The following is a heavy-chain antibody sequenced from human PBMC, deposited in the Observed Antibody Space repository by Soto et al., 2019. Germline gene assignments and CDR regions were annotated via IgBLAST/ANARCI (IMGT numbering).Heavy chain of an antibody. CDR2: INHSGST. J-gene: IGHJ3*02. D-gene: IGHD2-2*01. V-gene: IGHV4-34*01. CDR3: VRGPGIVVVPAASDAFDI. CDR1: GGSFSGYY. Sequence: QVQLQQWGAGLLKPSETLSLTCAVYGGSFSGYYWSWIRQPPGKGLEWIGEINHSGSTNYNPSLKSRVTISVDTSKNQFSLKLSSVTAADTAVYYCVRGPGIVVVPAASDAFDIWGQGTMVTVSS.